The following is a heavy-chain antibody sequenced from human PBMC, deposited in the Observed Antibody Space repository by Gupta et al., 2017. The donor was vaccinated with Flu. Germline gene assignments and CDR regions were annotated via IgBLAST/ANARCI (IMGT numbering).Heavy chain of an antibody. CDR2: ISDNGKDD. D-gene: IGHD3-3*01. V-gene: IGHV3-30*04. CDR3: VRGIHTTLGIGNWFDS. Sequence: QVQLVESGGDVVQPGRSLRLSCAVSGFTFSFYPMHWVRQAPGRGLEWVAVISDNGKDDFNTDPVRCTVSRDNSWNMLYRKMNNLRTEDTGVYFCVRGIHTTLGIGNWFDSWGQGTLVTVSS. J-gene: IGHJ5*01. CDR1: GFTFSFYP.